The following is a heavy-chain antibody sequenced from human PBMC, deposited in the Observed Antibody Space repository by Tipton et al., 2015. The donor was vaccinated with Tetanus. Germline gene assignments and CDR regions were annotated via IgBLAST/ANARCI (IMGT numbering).Heavy chain of an antibody. J-gene: IGHJ6*03. D-gene: IGHD3-22*01. CDR1: VGSISSGDYY. CDR2: IYKSGNT. V-gene: IGHV4-30-4*01. Sequence: TLSLTCTVSVGSISSGDYYWSWVRQSPGEGLEWIGHIYKSGNTYYKPSLKSRVVISIDASKNQFSLKLNSMTAADTAVYYCARVGYYYCCMDVWGRGATFTVSS. CDR3: ARVGYYYCCMDV.